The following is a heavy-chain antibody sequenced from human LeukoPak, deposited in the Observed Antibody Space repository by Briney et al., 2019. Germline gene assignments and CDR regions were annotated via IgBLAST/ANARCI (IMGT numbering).Heavy chain of an antibody. CDR3: ARGGSTDSIHSCGGNCYFLDY. J-gene: IGHJ4*02. D-gene: IGHD2-21*02. CDR2: INPNSGGT. CDR1: GYIFTSYS. Sequence: ASVKVSCKASGYIFTSYSISWVRQAPGQGLEWMGWINPNSGGTNYAQKFQGRVIMTRDTSISTAYMELSRLGSDDTAVYYCARGGSTDSIHSCGGNCYFLDYWGQGTLVTVSS. V-gene: IGHV1-2*02.